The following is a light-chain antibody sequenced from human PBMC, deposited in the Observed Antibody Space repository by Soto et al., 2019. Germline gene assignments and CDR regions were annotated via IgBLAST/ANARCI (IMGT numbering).Light chain of an antibody. Sequence: DIVMTQSPDSLAVSLGERATINCKSSQSLLYSSKNKNYLAWYQQKPGQPPNLLIYWASTRESGVPDRFSGSGSGTVFTLTISSLQAEYVAVYYCQQYYSTPRTFGQGTKVEIK. J-gene: IGKJ1*01. CDR1: QSLLYSSKNKNY. CDR2: WAS. V-gene: IGKV4-1*01. CDR3: QQYYSTPRT.